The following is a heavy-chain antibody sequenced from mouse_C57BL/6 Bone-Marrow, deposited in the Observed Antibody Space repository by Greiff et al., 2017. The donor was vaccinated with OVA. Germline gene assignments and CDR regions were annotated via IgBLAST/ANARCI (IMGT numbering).Heavy chain of an antibody. CDR1: GFSLTSYG. Sequence: VKLQESGPGLVQPSQSLSITCTVSGFSLTSYGVHWVRQSPGKGLEWLGVIWRGGSTDYNAAFMSRLSITKDNSKSQVFFKMNSLQADDTAIYYCAKTDYLYYAMDYWGQGTSVTVSS. J-gene: IGHJ4*01. CDR3: AKTDYLYYAMDY. D-gene: IGHD5-5*01. V-gene: IGHV2-5*01. CDR2: IWRGGST.